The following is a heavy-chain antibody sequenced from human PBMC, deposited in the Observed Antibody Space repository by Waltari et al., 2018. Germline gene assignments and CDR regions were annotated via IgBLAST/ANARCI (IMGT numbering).Heavy chain of an antibody. J-gene: IGHJ4*02. D-gene: IGHD3-3*01. Sequence: QVQLVQSGAEVKKPGASVKVSCKASGYTFTGYYMHWVRQAPGQGLEWMGWINPNSGGTNYAQKFQGRVTMTRDTSISTAYMELSRLRAEDTAVYYCARGGITIFGVGLVFDYWGQGTLVTVSS. CDR3: ARGGITIFGVGLVFDY. V-gene: IGHV1-2*02. CDR1: GYTFTGYY. CDR2: INPNSGGT.